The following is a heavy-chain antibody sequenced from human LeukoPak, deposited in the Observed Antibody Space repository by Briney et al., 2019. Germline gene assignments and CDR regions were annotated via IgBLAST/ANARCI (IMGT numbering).Heavy chain of an antibody. CDR1: GGSISSSITY. D-gene: IGHD6-6*01. CDR3: ARGPLPRLVYFDY. CDR2: INHSGST. Sequence: SETLSLTCTVSGGSISSSITYWSWIRQPPGKGLEWIGEINHSGSTNYNPSLKSRVTISVDTSKNQFSLKLSSVTAADTAVYYCARGPLPRLVYFDYWGQGTLVTVSS. J-gene: IGHJ4*02. V-gene: IGHV4-39*07.